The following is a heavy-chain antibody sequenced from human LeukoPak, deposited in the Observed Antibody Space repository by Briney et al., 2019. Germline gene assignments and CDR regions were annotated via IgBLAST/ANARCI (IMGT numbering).Heavy chain of an antibody. CDR2: VHYGGST. V-gene: IGHV4-59*08. Sequence: SETLSLTCTVSGGSISGYYWNWIRQPPGKGLEWIGYVHYGGSTNYNPSLKSRITISVDTSKNQFSLKVNSATAADTAVYYCARSTDSLAQLWFGFDYWGQGTLATVSS. CDR1: GGSISGYY. CDR3: ARSTDSLAQLWFGFDY. J-gene: IGHJ4*02. D-gene: IGHD5-18*01.